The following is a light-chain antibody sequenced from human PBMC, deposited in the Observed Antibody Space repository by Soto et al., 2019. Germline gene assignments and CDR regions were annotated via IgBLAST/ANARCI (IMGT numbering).Light chain of an antibody. CDR2: DAS. J-gene: IGKJ1*01. V-gene: IGKV3-11*01. Sequence: EIVLTQSPATLSLSPGERATLSCRASQSVSSSLAWYQQKPGQAPRLLMYDASNKATGIPARLSGSGSGTDLTLTISSLEPEGFAVYYCQQRSNWPPTFGRGTKVEIK. CDR3: QQRSNWPPT. CDR1: QSVSSS.